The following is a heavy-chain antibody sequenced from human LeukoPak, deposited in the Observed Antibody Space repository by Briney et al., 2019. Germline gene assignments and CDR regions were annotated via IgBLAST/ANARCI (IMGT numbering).Heavy chain of an antibody. Sequence: GGSLRLSCAASGFTFSSYEMNGVRQAPGKGLEWVSYISSSGSTIYYADSVKGRFTISRDNAKNTLFLQMNSLRAEDTAVYSCARELVVREGDYFDNWGQGTLVTVSS. CDR1: GFTFSSYE. J-gene: IGHJ4*02. CDR3: ARELVVREGDYFDN. D-gene: IGHD2-2*01. V-gene: IGHV3-48*03. CDR2: ISSSGSTI.